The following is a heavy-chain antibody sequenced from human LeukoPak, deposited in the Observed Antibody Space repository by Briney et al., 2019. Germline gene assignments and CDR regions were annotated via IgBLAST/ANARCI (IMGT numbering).Heavy chain of an antibody. CDR2: ISAYNGNT. D-gene: IGHD1-26*01. J-gene: IGHJ4*02. V-gene: IGHV1-18*01. Sequence: ASVKVSCKASGGTFSSYAVSWVRQAPGQGLEWMGWISAYNGNTNYAQKLQGRVTMTTDTSTSTAYMELRSLRSDDTAVYYCARDTWWELTFDYWGQGTLVTVSS. CDR3: ARDTWWELTFDY. CDR1: GGTFSSYA.